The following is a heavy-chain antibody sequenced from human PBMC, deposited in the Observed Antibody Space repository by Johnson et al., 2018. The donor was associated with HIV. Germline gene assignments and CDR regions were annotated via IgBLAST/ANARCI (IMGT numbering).Heavy chain of an antibody. CDR3: ARDSDSLYAFDI. CDR1: GFTFSSYG. J-gene: IGHJ3*02. CDR2: ISYDGSNK. Sequence: QVQLVETGGGVVQPGRSLRLSCAASGFTFSSYGMHWVRQAPGKGLEWVAVISYDGSNKYYADSVKGRFTISRDNSKNTLYLQMNSLRAEDTAVYYCARDSDSLYAFDIWGQGTMVTVSS. D-gene: IGHD3-22*01. V-gene: IGHV3-30*03.